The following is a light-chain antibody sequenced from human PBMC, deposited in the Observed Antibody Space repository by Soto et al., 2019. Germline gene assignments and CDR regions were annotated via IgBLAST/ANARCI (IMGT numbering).Light chain of an antibody. J-gene: IGKJ4*01. V-gene: IGKV3-11*01. CDR1: QSVSSY. CDR2: DSS. Sequence: EIVLTQSPATLPLSPGERATLSCRASQSVSSYLAWYQQKPGQAPRLLIYDSSNRATGIPARFSGSGSGTDFSLTISSLEAEDFAVYYCQQRSIPLTFGGGTKVDIK. CDR3: QQRSIPLT.